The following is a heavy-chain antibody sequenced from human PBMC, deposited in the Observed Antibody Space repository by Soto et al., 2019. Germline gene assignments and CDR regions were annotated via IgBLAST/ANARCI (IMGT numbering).Heavy chain of an antibody. V-gene: IGHV4-30-2*01. D-gene: IGHD2-15*01. CDR3: ARRISWFDP. CDR2: IYHCGST. CDR1: GGSIGGGGCS. J-gene: IGHJ5*02. Sequence: SVTLCLTCGIAGGSIGGGGCSCSWIRQPPGKGLEWIGYIYHCGSTYYHPSLKSRLTMSVDRAKNQFSLKLSSVTAADKAVYYCARRISWFDPWGQGTLVTVSS.